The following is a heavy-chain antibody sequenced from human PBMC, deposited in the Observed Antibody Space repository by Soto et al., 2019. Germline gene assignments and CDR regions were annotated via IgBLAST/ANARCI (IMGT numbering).Heavy chain of an antibody. V-gene: IGHV4-59*01. CDR2: TYYSGIT. J-gene: IGHJ3*01. CDR1: GGSMSNYY. D-gene: IGHD2-15*01. Sequence: PSETLSLTCTVSGGSMSNYYFSWLRQPPGRGLEWIGYTYYSGITNFNPSLKSRVTFSVDTSKNQISLNLTSVTAADTAVYYCARSTPNLWFFLWGQGTMVTVSS. CDR3: ARSTPNLWFFL.